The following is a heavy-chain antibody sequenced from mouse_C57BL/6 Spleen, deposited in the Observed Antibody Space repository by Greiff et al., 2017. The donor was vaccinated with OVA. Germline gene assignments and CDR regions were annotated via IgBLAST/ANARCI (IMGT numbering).Heavy chain of an antibody. CDR1: GYTFTSYD. CDR2: IYPRDGST. CDR3: ARSHYGSRYLSYWYFDV. D-gene: IGHD1-1*01. J-gene: IGHJ1*03. Sequence: QVQLQQSGPELVKPGASVKLSCKASGYTFTSYDINWVKQRPGQGLEWIGWIYPRDGSTKYNETFKGKATLTVDKSSSTAYMELHSLTSEDSAVYFCARSHYGSRYLSYWYFDVWGTGTTVTVSS. V-gene: IGHV1-85*01.